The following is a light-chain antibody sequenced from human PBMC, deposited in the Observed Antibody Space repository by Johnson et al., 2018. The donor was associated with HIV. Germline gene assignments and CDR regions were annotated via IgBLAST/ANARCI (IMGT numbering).Light chain of an antibody. V-gene: IGLV1-51*01. CDR3: GTWDSGLSGGLYL. CDR2: DNN. Sequence: QSVLTQPPSVSAAPGQKVTISCSGSSSNIGNNYVSWYQQLPGTAPKLLIYDNNKRPSGIPDRFSGSKSGTSATLGITGLQTGDEADYYCGTWDSGLSGGLYLFGTETKVTVL. J-gene: IGLJ1*01. CDR1: SSNIGNNY.